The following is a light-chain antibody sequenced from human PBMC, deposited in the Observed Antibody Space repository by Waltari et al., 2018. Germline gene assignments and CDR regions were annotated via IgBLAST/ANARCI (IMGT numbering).Light chain of an antibody. V-gene: IGLV2-8*01. CDR3: SSYAHNNHFV. CDR2: EVT. J-gene: IGLJ1*01. CDR1: NSDVGAYNY. Sequence: QSVLTQPPSATGSPGQSVTISCTGTNSDVGAYNYVSWYQQHPGTVPKLLIYEVTKRPAGVPGRSSGSKSGNTASLTVSGLQADDEADYYCSSYAHNNHFVFGTGTKVTVL.